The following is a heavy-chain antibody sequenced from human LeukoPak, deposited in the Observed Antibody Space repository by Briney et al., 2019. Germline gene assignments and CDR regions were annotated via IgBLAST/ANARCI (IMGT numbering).Heavy chain of an antibody. Sequence: GGSLRLSCAASGFTFSRYEMNWVRQAPGKGLEWVSYISSSGTTIHYADSVKGRFTVSRGNSQNTLYLQMNSLRADDTAVYYCARDRSANLDYDAPIYWGQGTLVTVSS. CDR2: ISSSGTTI. D-gene: IGHD3-3*01. CDR1: GFTFSRYE. CDR3: ARDRSANLDYDAPIY. J-gene: IGHJ4*02. V-gene: IGHV3-48*03.